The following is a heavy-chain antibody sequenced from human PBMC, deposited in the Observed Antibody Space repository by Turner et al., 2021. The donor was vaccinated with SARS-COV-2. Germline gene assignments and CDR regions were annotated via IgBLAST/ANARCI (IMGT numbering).Heavy chain of an antibody. J-gene: IGHJ6*02. V-gene: IGHV4-39*01. CDR1: GGAISTSTYY. Sequence: QLQLQASGPVLLKPSVTLSLTCSFSGGAISTSTYYWGWFRQPPGNGLEWVGNNYYSGSTYYNPSFKSGVTITVETNKNQLSLKLSSVTAADTAVYYCARLKDTARNYNGMDVWGQGTTVTVSS. CDR3: ARLKDTARNYNGMDV. CDR2: NYYSGST. D-gene: IGHD5-18*01.